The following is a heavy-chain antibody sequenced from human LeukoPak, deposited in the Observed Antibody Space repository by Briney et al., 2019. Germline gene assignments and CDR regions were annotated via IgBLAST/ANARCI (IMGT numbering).Heavy chain of an antibody. CDR1: GGSISSHY. V-gene: IGHV4-59*11. Sequence: SETLSLTCTVSGGSISSHYWSWIRQPPGKGLEWIGYIYYSGSTNYNPSLKSRVTISVDTSKNQFSLELSSVTAADTAVYYCARHYDFWSGYSYWYFDLWGRGTLVTVSS. CDR2: IYYSGST. CDR3: ARHYDFWSGYSYWYFDL. J-gene: IGHJ2*01. D-gene: IGHD3-3*01.